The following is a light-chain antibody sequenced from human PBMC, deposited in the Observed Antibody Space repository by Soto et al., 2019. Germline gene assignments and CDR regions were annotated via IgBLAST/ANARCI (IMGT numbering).Light chain of an antibody. V-gene: IGKV3-15*01. J-gene: IGKJ4*01. CDR3: HQYNNWPLT. Sequence: EIVMTQSPATLSVSPGERATLSCRASQSVSSNLAWYQQKPGQGPRLLIYGASTRATGIPGRFSGSGSGTEFTLTISGLQSEDFAVYYCHQYNNWPLTFGGGTKVDIK. CDR1: QSVSSN. CDR2: GAS.